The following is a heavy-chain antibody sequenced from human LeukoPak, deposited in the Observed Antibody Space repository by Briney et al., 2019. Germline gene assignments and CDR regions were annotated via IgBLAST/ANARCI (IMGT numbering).Heavy chain of an antibody. CDR2: ISGSGGST. D-gene: IGHD3-3*01. CDR3: AKDRRYYDFWSGLFDY. Sequence: GGSLRLSCAASGFTFSSYAMSWVRQAPGEGLEGVSAISGSGGSTYYADSVKGRFTISRDNSKNTLYLQMNSLRAEDTAVYYCAKDRRYYDFWSGLFDYWGQGTLVPVSS. J-gene: IGHJ4*02. CDR1: GFTFSSYA. V-gene: IGHV3-23*01.